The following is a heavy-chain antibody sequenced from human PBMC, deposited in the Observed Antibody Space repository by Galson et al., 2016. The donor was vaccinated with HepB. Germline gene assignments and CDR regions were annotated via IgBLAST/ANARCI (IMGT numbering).Heavy chain of an antibody. D-gene: IGHD2-2*02. V-gene: IGHV4-39*01. CDR1: GGSISSRSYY. J-gene: IGHJ6*02. Sequence: SETLSLTCTVSGGSISSRSYYWGWIRQPPGKGLEWTGTIYYSGTTYYNPSLKSRVTISVDTTKNQFSLKLSSVTAADTAVYYCARYCSTTSCNKGYYYGMDVWGQGTKVTVSS. CDR3: ARYCSTTSCNKGYYYGMDV. CDR2: IYYSGTT.